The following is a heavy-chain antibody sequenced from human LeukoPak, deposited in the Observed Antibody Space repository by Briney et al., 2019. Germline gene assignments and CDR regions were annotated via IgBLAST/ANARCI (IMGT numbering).Heavy chain of an antibody. CDR2: VHYSGST. CDR3: AAEDGGSNWFDP. V-gene: IGHV4-61*05. J-gene: IGHJ5*02. D-gene: IGHD3-16*01. CDR1: GGSISSSIYY. Sequence: PSETLSLTCTVSGGSISSSIYYWGWIRQPPGKGLEWIAYVHYSGSTNYNPSLKSRVTISLDTSKNQFSLKLSSVTTADTAVYYCAAEDGGSNWFDPWGQGTLVTVSS.